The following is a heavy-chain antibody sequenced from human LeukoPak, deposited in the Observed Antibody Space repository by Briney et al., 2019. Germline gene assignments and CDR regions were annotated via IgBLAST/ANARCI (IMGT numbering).Heavy chain of an antibody. V-gene: IGHV4-4*02. D-gene: IGHD3-22*01. Sequence: SGTQSLTCAVSGGSISGTNWWNWVRQPPGKGLEWIGEIYHSGTTNYKPSLKRRVTISVDKSKNQVSLKLSSVTAADTAVYYCARTLYDSGGYYSYGAFDVWGQGTMVTVSS. CDR1: GGSISGTNW. J-gene: IGHJ3*01. CDR2: IYHSGTT. CDR3: ARTLYDSGGYYSYGAFDV.